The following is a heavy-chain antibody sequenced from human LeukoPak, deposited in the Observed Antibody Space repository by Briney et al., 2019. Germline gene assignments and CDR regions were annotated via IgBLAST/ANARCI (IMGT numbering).Heavy chain of an antibody. CDR3: ASGNWNDRAFDI. CDR1: GLTFSGYW. V-gene: IGHV3-7*01. Sequence: GGSLRLSCAASGLTFSGYWMSWVRQAPGKGLEWVANIKQDGSERYYVDSLKGRFTISRDNAKNSLYLQMNSLRAEDTAVYYCASGNWNDRAFDIWGQGTMVTVSS. J-gene: IGHJ3*02. CDR2: IKQDGSER. D-gene: IGHD1-20*01.